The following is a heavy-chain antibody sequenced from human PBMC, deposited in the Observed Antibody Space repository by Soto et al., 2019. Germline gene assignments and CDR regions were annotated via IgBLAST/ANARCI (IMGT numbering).Heavy chain of an antibody. D-gene: IGHD2-2*01. V-gene: IGHV2-5*02. Sequence: QITLNESGPTLVKPTQTLTLTCTFSGFSLSTRDVGVGWLRQPPGEALEWLGVVYWDDSKTYSPSLESRLTITKDTPKNQVVLRMTKMDPVDTATYYCAHCRGGVASFWGQGTLVTVSS. CDR3: AHCRGGVASF. CDR2: VYWDDSK. CDR1: GFSLSTRDVG. J-gene: IGHJ4*02.